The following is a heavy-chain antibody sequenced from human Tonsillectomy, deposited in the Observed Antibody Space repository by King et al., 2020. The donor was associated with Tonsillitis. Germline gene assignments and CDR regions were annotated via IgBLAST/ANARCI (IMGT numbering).Heavy chain of an antibody. J-gene: IGHJ4*02. CDR2: ISYDGSNN. V-gene: IGHV3-30*03. D-gene: IGHD6-6*01. Sequence: VQLVESGGGVVQPGRSLTLSCAASGFTFSSYGMHWVRQAPGKGLEWVAVISYDGSNNYYADSVKGRFTISRDNSKNTLYLQMNSLRAEDTAVYYCVVYSSSSWAFDYWGQGTLVTVSS. CDR1: GFTFSSYG. CDR3: VVYSSSSWAFDY.